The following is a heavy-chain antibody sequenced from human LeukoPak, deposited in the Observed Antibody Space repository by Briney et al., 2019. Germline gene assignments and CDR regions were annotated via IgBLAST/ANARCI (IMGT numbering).Heavy chain of an antibody. Sequence: PGGSLRLSCAASGFTFDEYAMHWVRQAPGKGLEWVSGISWNSGLIDYADSVKGRFTISRDNAKNSLYLQMNSLKAEDTAFYYCAKVGIFGLVTHYFGYWGQGTLVTVSS. J-gene: IGHJ4*02. CDR3: AKVGIFGLVTHYFGY. CDR2: ISWNSGLI. D-gene: IGHD3/OR15-3a*01. V-gene: IGHV3-9*01. CDR1: GFTFDEYA.